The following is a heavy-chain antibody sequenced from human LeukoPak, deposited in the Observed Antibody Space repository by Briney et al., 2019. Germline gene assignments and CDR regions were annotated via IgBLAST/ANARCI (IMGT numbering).Heavy chain of an antibody. V-gene: IGHV3-23*01. D-gene: IGHD2-8*01. CDR2: ISGSGDTT. J-gene: IGHJ4*02. CDR3: TASALYLPQLFDF. Sequence: PGRSLRLSCEASGFTFTNHAMSWVRQAPGKGLEWVSAISGSGDTTNYADSVKGRFTISRDTSTSTMFLQMNNLRAEDSAIYYCTASALYLPQLFDFWVRGTLVTVSS. CDR1: GFTFTNHA.